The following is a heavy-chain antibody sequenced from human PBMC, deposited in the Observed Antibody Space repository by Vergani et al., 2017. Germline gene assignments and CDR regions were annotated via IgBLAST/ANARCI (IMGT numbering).Heavy chain of an antibody. CDR1: GFTFSGSA. CDR3: TRHSSGYTAY. D-gene: IGHD3-22*01. CDR2: IRSKANSYAT. J-gene: IGHJ4*02. Sequence: EVQLVESGGGLVQPGGSLKLSCAASGFTFSGSAMHWVRQASGKGLEWVGRIRSKANSYATAYAASVKGRFNISRDDSKNTAYLQMNSLKTEDTAVYYCTRHSSGYTAYWGQGTLVTVSS. V-gene: IGHV3-73*01.